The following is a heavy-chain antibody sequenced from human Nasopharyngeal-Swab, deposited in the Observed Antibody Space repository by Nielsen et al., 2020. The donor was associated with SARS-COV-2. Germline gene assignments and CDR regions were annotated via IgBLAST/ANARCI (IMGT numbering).Heavy chain of an antibody. CDR3: ANLESSGSGSYYQSMDV. Sequence: GESLKISCAASGFTFSSYGMHWVRQAPGKGLEWVAVISYDGSNKYYADSVKGRFTISRDNSKNTLYLQMNSLRAEDTAVYYCANLESSGSGSYYQSMDVWGQGTTATVSS. CDR2: ISYDGSNK. J-gene: IGHJ6*02. CDR1: GFTFSSYG. V-gene: IGHV3-30*18. D-gene: IGHD3-10*01.